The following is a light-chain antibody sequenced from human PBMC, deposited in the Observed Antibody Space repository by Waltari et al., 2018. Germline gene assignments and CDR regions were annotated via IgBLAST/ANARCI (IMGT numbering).Light chain of an antibody. V-gene: IGKV3-20*01. J-gene: IGKJ1*01. CDR2: GAS. CDR1: QSVSRF. Sequence: EIVLTQSPGPLSLSPGERGTLSFRASQSVSRFLAWYQQKPGQAPRLLIYGASTRATGIPDRFSGSGSGTDFSLTISRLEPEDFAVYYCQKYDRLPATFGQGTKVEIK. CDR3: QKYDRLPAT.